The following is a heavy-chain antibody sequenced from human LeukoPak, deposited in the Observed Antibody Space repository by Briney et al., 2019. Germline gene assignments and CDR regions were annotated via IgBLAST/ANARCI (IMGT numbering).Heavy chain of an antibody. J-gene: IGHJ4*02. V-gene: IGHV4-34*01. D-gene: IGHD3-16*01. Sequence: PSETLSLTCVLYGGSLSGYYRSWIRPPPRRGLEWIGEINHSGSTNYTPYLKSRVTISVDTSKNQCSLKLSSVIAADTAVYYCARGFGCSYDPRHLDYWDQGHLVTVSS. CDR3: ARGFGCSYDPRHLDY. CDR2: INHSGST. CDR1: GGSLSGYY.